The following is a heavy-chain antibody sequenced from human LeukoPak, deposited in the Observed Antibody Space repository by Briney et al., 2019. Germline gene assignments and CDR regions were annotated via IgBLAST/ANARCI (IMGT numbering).Heavy chain of an antibody. D-gene: IGHD6-13*01. Sequence: ASVKVSCKASGYTFTSYGISWVRQAPGQGLEWMGWISAYNGNTNYAQKLQGRVTMTTDTSTSTAYMELRSLRSDDTAVYYCARDPPIAAAGSLSYYYYYYMAVWGKGTTVTISS. CDR3: ARDPPIAAAGSLSYYYYYYMAV. CDR2: ISAYNGNT. CDR1: GYTFTSYG. V-gene: IGHV1-18*01. J-gene: IGHJ6*03.